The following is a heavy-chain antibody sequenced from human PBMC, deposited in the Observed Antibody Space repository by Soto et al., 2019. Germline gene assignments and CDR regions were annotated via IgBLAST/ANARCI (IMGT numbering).Heavy chain of an antibody. CDR2: ITGTSAFT. V-gene: IGHV3-21*01. Sequence: GGSLRLSCAASGFIFSDFQINWVRQAPGRGLEWLSSITGTSAFTHYADSIEGRFTISRDNPNNLLFLQMDNLRPEDTAVYYCARDNLAFQGVFDFWGQGSLVTVSS. D-gene: IGHD3-16*01. CDR3: ARDNLAFQGVFDF. CDR1: GFIFSDFQ. J-gene: IGHJ4*02.